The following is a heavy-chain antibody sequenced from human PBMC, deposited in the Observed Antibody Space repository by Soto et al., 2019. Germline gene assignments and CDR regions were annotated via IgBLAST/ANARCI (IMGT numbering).Heavy chain of an antibody. CDR2: IKEDGSVK. CDR3: ARATRSPDF. V-gene: IGHV3-7*05. CDR1: GFTFSSLW. J-gene: IGHJ4*02. Sequence: EVQLVESGGDLVQPGGSLRLSCAASGFTFSSLWMTWVRQAPGKGLECVANIKEDGSVKYYVDSVKGRFTISRDNAKNSPYLQMVGLRAEDTAVYYCARATRSPDFRGQGTLVTVSS.